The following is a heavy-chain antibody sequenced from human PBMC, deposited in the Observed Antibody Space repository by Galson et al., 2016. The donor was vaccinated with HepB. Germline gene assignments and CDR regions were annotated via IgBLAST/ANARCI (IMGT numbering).Heavy chain of an antibody. CDR2: ISGSGGST. J-gene: IGHJ4*02. D-gene: IGHD3-22*01. Sequence: SLRLSCAASGFTFSSYAMSWVRQAPGKGLEWVSAISGSGGSTYYADSVKGRFTISRDNSKNTLYLQMNSLRAEDTAVYYCAKSMSVSYYLDSSGYSFDYWGQGTLVIVSS. CDR1: GFTFSSYA. CDR3: AKSMSVSYYLDSSGYSFDY. V-gene: IGHV3-23*01.